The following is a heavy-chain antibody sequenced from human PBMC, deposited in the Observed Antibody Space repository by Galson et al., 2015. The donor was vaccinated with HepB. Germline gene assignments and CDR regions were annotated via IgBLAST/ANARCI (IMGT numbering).Heavy chain of an antibody. V-gene: IGHV3-9*01. CDR2: ISWNSGSI. CDR3: AKDHFGGSPYLNGYFDY. J-gene: IGHJ4*02. Sequence: SLRLSCAASGFTFDDYAMHWVRQAPGKGLEWVSGISWNSGSIGYADSVKGRFTTSRDNAKNSLYLQMNSLRAEDTALYYCAKDHFGGSPYLNGYFDYWGQGTLVTVSS. CDR1: GFTFDDYA. D-gene: IGHD1-26*01.